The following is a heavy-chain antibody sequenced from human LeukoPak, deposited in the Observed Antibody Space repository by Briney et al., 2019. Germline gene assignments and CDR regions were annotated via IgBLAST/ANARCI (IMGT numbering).Heavy chain of an antibody. CDR3: ARGVRYSYGPVRL. CDR2: IKQDGSEK. D-gene: IGHD5-18*01. V-gene: IGHV3-7*01. Sequence: QSGGSLRLSCAASGFTFSSYWMTWVRQAPGKGLEWVANIKQDGSEKSYVDSVTGRFTISRDNARNSLYLQMNSLRAEDTAVYYCARGVRYSYGPVRLWGQGTLVTVSS. CDR1: GFTFSSYW. J-gene: IGHJ4*02.